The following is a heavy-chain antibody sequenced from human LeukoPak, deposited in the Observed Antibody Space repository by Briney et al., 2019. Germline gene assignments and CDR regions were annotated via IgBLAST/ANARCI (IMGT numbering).Heavy chain of an antibody. Sequence: SVKVSCKASGGTFSSYAISWVRQAPGQGLEWMGGIIPIFGTANYAQKLQGRVTITTDESTSTAYMELSSLRSEDTAVYYCARDRGYCSSTSCYRDAFDIWGQGTMVTVSS. V-gene: IGHV1-69*05. J-gene: IGHJ3*02. D-gene: IGHD2-2*01. CDR3: ARDRGYCSSTSCYRDAFDI. CDR2: IIPIFGTA. CDR1: GGTFSSYA.